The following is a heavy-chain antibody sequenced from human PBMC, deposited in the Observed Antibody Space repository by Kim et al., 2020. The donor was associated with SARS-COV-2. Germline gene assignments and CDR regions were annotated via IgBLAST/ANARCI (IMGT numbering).Heavy chain of an antibody. Sequence: GGSLRLSCAASRFTFSSYWMSWVRQAPGKGLEWVANIKQDGSEKYFVDSVKGRFTISRDNAKNSLYLQMNSLRAEDTAVYYCARVALVGDLYYFDYWGQG. CDR1: RFTFSSYW. D-gene: IGHD2-2*01. CDR2: IKQDGSEK. J-gene: IGHJ4*02. V-gene: IGHV3-7*03. CDR3: ARVALVGDLYYFDY.